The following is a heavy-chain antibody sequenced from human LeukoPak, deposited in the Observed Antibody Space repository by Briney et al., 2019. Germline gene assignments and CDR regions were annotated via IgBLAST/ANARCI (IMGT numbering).Heavy chain of an antibody. CDR2: ISAYNGNT. D-gene: IGHD3-3*01. CDR3: ARGPDTIFGVVTPAH. CDR1: GYTFTSYG. J-gene: IGHJ4*02. Sequence: GASAKVSCKASGYTFTSYGISWVRQAPGQGLEWMGWISAYNGNTNYAQKLQGRVTMTTDTSTSTAYMELRSLRSDDTAVYYCARGPDTIFGVVTPAHWGQGTLVTVSS. V-gene: IGHV1-18*01.